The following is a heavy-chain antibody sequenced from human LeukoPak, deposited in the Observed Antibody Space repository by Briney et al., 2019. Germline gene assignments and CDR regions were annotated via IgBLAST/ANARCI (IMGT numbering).Heavy chain of an antibody. CDR1: GFTFSSYA. CDR2: ISGSGGST. CDR3: AKAQAYSSSLTPFDY. V-gene: IGHV3-23*01. Sequence: GGSLRLSCAASGFTFSSYAMSWVRQAPGKGLEWVSAISGSGGSTYYADSVKGRFTISRDNSKNTLYLQMNSLRAEDMAVYYCAKAQAYSSSLTPFDYWGQGTLVTVSS. D-gene: IGHD6-13*01. J-gene: IGHJ4*02.